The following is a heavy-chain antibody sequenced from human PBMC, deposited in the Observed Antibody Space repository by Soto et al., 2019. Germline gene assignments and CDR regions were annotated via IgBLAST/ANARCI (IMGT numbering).Heavy chain of an antibody. CDR2: INPNSGGT. CDR1: GYTFTGYY. CDR3: AREDGTYYYYGMDV. Sequence: GASVKFSCKASGYTFTGYYMHWVRQAPGQGLEWMGWINPNSGGTNYAQKFQGWVTMTRDTSISTAYMELSRLRSDDTAVYYCAREDGTYYYYGMDVWGQGTTVTVSS. J-gene: IGHJ6*02. V-gene: IGHV1-2*04.